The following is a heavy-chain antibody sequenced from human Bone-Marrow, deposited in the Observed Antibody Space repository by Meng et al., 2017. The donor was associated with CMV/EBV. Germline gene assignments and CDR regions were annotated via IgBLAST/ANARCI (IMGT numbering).Heavy chain of an antibody. Sequence: GESLKISCAASGFTFSSYSMNWVRQAPGKGLEWVSYISSSSSTIYYADSVKGRFTISRDNSKNTLYLQMNSLRAEDTAVYYCARDDRVVVPAAIEWCFDYWGQGNLVNVAS. CDR1: GFTFSSYS. CDR3: ARDDRVVVPAAIEWCFDY. CDR2: ISSSSSTI. J-gene: IGHJ4*02. V-gene: IGHV3-48*01. D-gene: IGHD2-2*01.